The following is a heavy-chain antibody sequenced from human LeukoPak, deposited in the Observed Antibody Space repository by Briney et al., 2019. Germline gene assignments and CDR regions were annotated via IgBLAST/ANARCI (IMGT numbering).Heavy chain of an antibody. CDR1: GFTFSSYG. D-gene: IGHD3/OR15-3a*01. CDR2: IRCDGTDK. V-gene: IGHV3-30*02. CDR3: AKGLDWSVDY. J-gene: IGHJ4*02. Sequence: GGSLRLSCGASGFTFSSYGMHWVRQAPGKGLEWVAFIRCDGTDKNYADSVKGRFTISRDNSKNTMYLQMNSLRGEDTAVYYCAKGLDWSVDYWGQGTLVTVSS.